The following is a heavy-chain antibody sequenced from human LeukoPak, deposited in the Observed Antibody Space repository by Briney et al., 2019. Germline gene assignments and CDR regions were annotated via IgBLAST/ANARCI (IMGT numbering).Heavy chain of an antibody. CDR1: GYSISSGYY. CDR3: ARDREWLPHQAAFDI. V-gene: IGHV4-61*01. J-gene: IGHJ3*02. Sequence: KPSETLSLTCTVSGYSISSGYYWGWIPQPPGKGLEWIGYIYYSGSTNYNPSLKSRVTISVDTSKNQFSLKLSSVTAADTAVYYCARDREWLPHQAAFDIWGQGTMVTVSS. D-gene: IGHD6-19*01. CDR2: IYYSGST.